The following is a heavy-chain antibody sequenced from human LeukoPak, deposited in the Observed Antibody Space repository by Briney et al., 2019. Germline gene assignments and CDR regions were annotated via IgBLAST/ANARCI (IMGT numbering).Heavy chain of an antibody. V-gene: IGHV4-59*08. CDR3: ARHASDGSGWMYYFDY. CDR1: GGSISTFY. D-gene: IGHD6-19*01. CDR2: VDYVGST. J-gene: IGHJ4*02. Sequence: PSETLSLTCTVSGGSISTFYWSWIRQPPGKGLEWIGYVDYVGSTNYNHSLKSRATISVDRSKNQFSLKLTSVTAADTAVYYCARHASDGSGWMYYFDYWGQGTLVTVSS.